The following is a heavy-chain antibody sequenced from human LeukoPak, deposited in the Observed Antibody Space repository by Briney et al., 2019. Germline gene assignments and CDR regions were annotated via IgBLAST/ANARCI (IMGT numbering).Heavy chain of an antibody. D-gene: IGHD5-24*01. CDR3: VRETESQRSFDY. Sequence: GGSLRLSCAASGFTFDDYTMHWVRQAPGKGLEWVSLFSWDGGSKYYTDSVKGRFTISRDNSKKSLYLQMNSLRPDDTALYYCVRETESQRSFDYWGQGTLVTVSS. V-gene: IGHV3-43*01. CDR2: FSWDGGSK. CDR1: GFTFDDYT. J-gene: IGHJ4*02.